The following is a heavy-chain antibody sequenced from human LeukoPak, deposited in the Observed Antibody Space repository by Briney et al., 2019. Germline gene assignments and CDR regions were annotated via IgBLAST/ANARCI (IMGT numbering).Heavy chain of an antibody. J-gene: IGHJ4*02. CDR3: ASGVMTTVVTRFDY. CDR2: IYSSGST. V-gene: IGHV4-61*02. D-gene: IGHD4-23*01. Sequence: SETLSLTCTVSGGSISSGSYYWSCIRQPAGKELECIGRIYSSGSTSYNPSLKSRVTISVDTSKNQFSLKLSSVTAADTAVYYCASGVMTTVVTRFDYWGQGTLVTVTS. CDR1: GGSISSGSYY.